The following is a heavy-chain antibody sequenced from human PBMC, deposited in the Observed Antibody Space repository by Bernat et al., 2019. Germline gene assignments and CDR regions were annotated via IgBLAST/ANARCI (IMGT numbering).Heavy chain of an antibody. CDR2: IYYSGNT. CDR1: GGSISSSSYY. J-gene: IGHJ4*02. D-gene: IGHD6-13*01. CDR3: ARHRFSSSHSPLDY. Sequence: QLQLQESGPGLVKPSETLSLTCTVSGGSISSSSYYWGWIRQPPGKGLEWIGTIYYSGNTYYNPSLKSRVTISVDTSKNQFSLKLSSVTAADTAVYDCARHRFSSSHSPLDYWGQGTLVTVSS. V-gene: IGHV4-39*01.